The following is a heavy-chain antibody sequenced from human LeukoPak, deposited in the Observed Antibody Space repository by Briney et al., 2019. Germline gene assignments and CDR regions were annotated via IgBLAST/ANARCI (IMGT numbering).Heavy chain of an antibody. CDR2: LSGSGGST. CDR1: GFTVSSNY. CDR3: ARDPSSGWQYYFDY. J-gene: IGHJ4*02. V-gene: IGHV3-23*01. D-gene: IGHD6-19*01. Sequence: GGSLRLSCAASGFTVSSNYMSWVRQAPGKGLEWVSALSGSGGSTYYADSVKGRFTISRDNSKNTLYLQMNSLRAEDTAIYYCARDPSSGWQYYFDYWGQGTLVTVSS.